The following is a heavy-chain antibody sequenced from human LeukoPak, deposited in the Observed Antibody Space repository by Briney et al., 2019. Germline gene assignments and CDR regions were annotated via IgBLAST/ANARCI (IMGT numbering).Heavy chain of an antibody. Sequence: PGESLKISCKGSGYSFTSYWIGWVRQMPGKGLEWMGIIYPGDSDTRYNPSFQGQVTISADKSISTAYPQWSSLKASDTAMYYCARLPTRFLEWLSWYYFDYWGQGTLVTVSS. J-gene: IGHJ4*02. CDR2: IYPGDSDT. D-gene: IGHD3-3*01. V-gene: IGHV5-51*01. CDR1: GYSFTSYW. CDR3: ARLPTRFLEWLSWYYFDY.